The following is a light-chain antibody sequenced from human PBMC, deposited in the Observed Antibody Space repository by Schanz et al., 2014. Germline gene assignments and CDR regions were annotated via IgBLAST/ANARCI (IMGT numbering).Light chain of an antibody. CDR3: CSYAGSGMV. CDR1: SSDVGSYNL. CDR2: EGS. Sequence: QSALTQPRSVSGSPGQSVTISCTGTSSDVGSYNLVSWYQQHPGKAPKLMIYEGSKRPSGVSNRFSGSKSGNTASLTISGLQAEDEADYYCCSYAGSGMVFGGGTKLTVL. V-gene: IGLV2-23*01. J-gene: IGLJ2*01.